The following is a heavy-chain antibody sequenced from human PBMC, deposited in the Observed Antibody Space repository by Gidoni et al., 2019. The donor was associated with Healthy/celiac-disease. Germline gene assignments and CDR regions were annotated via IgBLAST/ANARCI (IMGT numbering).Heavy chain of an antibody. CDR1: GYTFTSYD. CDR2: MDPNSGNP. D-gene: IGHD6-13*01. V-gene: IGHV1-8*01. CDR3: AGAAAGTFDY. Sequence: QVQMGQSGAEVKKTGASVKVYCKASGYTFTSYDINWVRQATGRGLEWMGWMDPNSGNPGYAPKCQGRVTMTRNTSISTAYMALSSLRSEATAVYYCAGAAAGTFDYWGQGTLVTVSS. J-gene: IGHJ4*02.